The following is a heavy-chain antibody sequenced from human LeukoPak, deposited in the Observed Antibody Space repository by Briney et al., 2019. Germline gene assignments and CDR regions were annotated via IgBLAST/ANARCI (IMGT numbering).Heavy chain of an antibody. CDR2: IYTSGST. CDR3: TGKKRQQLVLCRESGY. CDR1: GGSISSYY. D-gene: IGHD6-13*01. V-gene: IGHV4-4*07. J-gene: IGHJ4*02. Sequence: SETLSLTCTVSGGSISSYYWSWIRQPAGKGLEWIGRIYTSGSTNYNPSLKSRVTTSVDTSKNQFSLTVTSLTAAVRERRPRTGKKRQQLVLCRESGYWGQGDLVTVSS.